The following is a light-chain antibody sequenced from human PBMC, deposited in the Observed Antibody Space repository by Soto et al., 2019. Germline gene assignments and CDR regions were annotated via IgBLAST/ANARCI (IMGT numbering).Light chain of an antibody. J-gene: IGLJ2*01. CDR1: SSDVGVYDF. V-gene: IGLV2-14*01. CDR3: CSYTSSSTVL. CDR2: DVS. Sequence: QSVLTQPASVSGSPGQSIIISCTGTSSDVGVYDFVSWYQQQPAKAPKLLIYDVSYRPSGVSDRFSGSKSGNTASLTISGLQAEDEADYYCCSYTSSSTVLFGGGTKLTVL.